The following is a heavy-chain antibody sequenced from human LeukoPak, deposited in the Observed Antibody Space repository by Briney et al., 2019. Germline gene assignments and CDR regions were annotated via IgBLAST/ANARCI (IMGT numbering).Heavy chain of an antibody. V-gene: IGHV4-61*01. CDR1: SGLISGGSYY. J-gene: IGHJ4*02. Sequence: PSVTLSLTCTVSSGLISGGSYYWSWIRQPPGKGLELTGYIYYSGSTKYNLSHKRRLHITVHTHKNQLSVKLSPVTRADTAVYYCARGEYRLFDYWGQGTLVTVSS. D-gene: IGHD2/OR15-2a*01. CDR2: IYYSGST. CDR3: ARGEYRLFDY.